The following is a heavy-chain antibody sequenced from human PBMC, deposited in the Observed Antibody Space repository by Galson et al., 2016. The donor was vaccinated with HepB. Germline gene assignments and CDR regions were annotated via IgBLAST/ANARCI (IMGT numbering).Heavy chain of an antibody. D-gene: IGHD1-26*01. CDR1: GFTLNNYA. CDR3: AKESWVFRHPGVGYLDY. Sequence: SLRLSCAASGFTLNNYALNWVRQAPGKGLEWVALISYDGSNRYYGDPVRGRFAISRDNSKNTLYLQMNSLRAEDTAVHYCAKESWVFRHPGVGYLDYWGQGTLVTVSS. V-gene: IGHV3-30*09. J-gene: IGHJ4*02. CDR2: ISYDGSNR.